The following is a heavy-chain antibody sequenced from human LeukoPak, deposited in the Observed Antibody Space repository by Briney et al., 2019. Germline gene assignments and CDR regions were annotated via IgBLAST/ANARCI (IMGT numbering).Heavy chain of an antibody. Sequence: PGGSLRLSCAASGFTFSSYGMHWVRQAPGKGLEWVAVISYDGSNKYYADSVKGRFTISRDNSKNTLYLQMNSLRAEDTAVYYCAREAAVAGLDYWGQGTLVTVSS. CDR2: ISYDGSNK. J-gene: IGHJ4*02. V-gene: IGHV3-30*03. CDR1: GFTFSSYG. CDR3: AREAAVAGLDY. D-gene: IGHD6-19*01.